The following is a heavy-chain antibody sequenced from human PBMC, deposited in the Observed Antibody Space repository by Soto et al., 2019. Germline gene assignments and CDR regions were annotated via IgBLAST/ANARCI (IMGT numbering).Heavy chain of an antibody. CDR1: GGSISSYY. J-gene: IGHJ6*02. Sequence: SETLSLTCTVSGGSISSYYWSWIRQPPGKGLEWIGYISYTGSTNYNPSLKSRVTISVDTSKHQFSLKLNSVTAADTAVYYCANLYYEAGMDVWGQGTTVTVSS. D-gene: IGHD3-22*01. V-gene: IGHV4-59*01. CDR3: ANLYYEAGMDV. CDR2: ISYTGST.